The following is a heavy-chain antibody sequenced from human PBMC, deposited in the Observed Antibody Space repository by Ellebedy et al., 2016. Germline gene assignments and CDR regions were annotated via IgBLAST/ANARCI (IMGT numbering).Heavy chain of an antibody. Sequence: SETLSLTXAVSGGPISRTNWWSWVRQPPGKWLEWLGEIYHSGSTNYNPSLKSRVTISVDKSKNQFSLKMSSVTAADTAVYYCARVRSVIYDILTGYHKSYYGMDVWGQGTTVSVSS. CDR2: IYHSGST. D-gene: IGHD3-9*01. CDR3: ARVRSVIYDILTGYHKSYYGMDV. CDR1: GGPISRTNW. J-gene: IGHJ6*02. V-gene: IGHV4-4*02.